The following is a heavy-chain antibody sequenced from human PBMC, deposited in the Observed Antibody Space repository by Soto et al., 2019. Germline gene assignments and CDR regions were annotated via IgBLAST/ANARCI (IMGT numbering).Heavy chain of an antibody. CDR2: ISYDGSNK. CDR1: GYSFSTNG. Sequence: GGSLRLSCTASGYSFSTNGMHWVRQAPGKGLEWVAVISYDGSNKYYADSVKGRFTISRDTSKNTLYLQMNSLRPEDTAVYYCAKEGNCSSGSCYQIYYYYYFMDVWGKGTTVTVSS. J-gene: IGHJ6*03. V-gene: IGHV3-30*18. D-gene: IGHD2-15*01. CDR3: AKEGNCSSGSCYQIYYYYYFMDV.